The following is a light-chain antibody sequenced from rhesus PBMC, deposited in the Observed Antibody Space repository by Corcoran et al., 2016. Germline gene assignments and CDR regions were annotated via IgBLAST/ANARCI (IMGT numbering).Light chain of an antibody. CDR2: DAS. V-gene: IGKV1-28*03. J-gene: IGKJ3*01. CDR3: LQPNMYPFT. Sequence: DIQMTQSPSSLSASVGDTVTITCRASQGISSYLNWFQQKPGKAPKLLIYDASSLESGVPSRFAGSGSGTAVTLTISSLQPEDFGAYYCLQPNMYPFTFGPGTKLDIK. CDR1: QGISSY.